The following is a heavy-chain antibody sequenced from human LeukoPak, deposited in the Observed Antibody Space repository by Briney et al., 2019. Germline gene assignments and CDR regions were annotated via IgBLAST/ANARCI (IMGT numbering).Heavy chain of an antibody. J-gene: IGHJ4*02. CDR1: GGSISSSNW. D-gene: IGHD4-17*01. Sequence: PSETLSLTCAVSGGSISSSNWWSWVRQPPGKGLEWIGEIYHSGSTNYNPSLKSRVTISVDKSKNQFSLKLSSVTAADTAVYYCARVVRGYDYGDQNAFDYWGQGTLVTVSS. CDR3: ARVVRGYDYGDQNAFDY. V-gene: IGHV4-4*02. CDR2: IYHSGST.